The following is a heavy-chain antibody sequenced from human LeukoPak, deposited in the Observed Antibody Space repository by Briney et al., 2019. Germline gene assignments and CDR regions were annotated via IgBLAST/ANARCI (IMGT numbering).Heavy chain of an antibody. D-gene: IGHD2/OR15-2a*01. Sequence: SETLSLTCTASGGSISSSYSYWGWIRQPPGKGLEWIGNIYYSGSTYYSPSLTSRVTVSVDTSENQFSLKLTSVTAADTAVYYCARAHSIASYYYGVDVWGQGTTVTVSS. CDR3: ARAHSIASYYYGVDV. J-gene: IGHJ6*02. CDR1: GGSISSSYSY. V-gene: IGHV4-39*07. CDR2: IYYSGST.